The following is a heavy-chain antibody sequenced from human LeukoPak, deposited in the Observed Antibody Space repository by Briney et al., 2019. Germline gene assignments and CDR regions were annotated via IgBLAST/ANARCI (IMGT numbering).Heavy chain of an antibody. CDR3: ARTLLGVTRSWFDP. CDR2: IYYSGDT. D-gene: IGHD3-16*01. V-gene: IGHV4-39*07. Sequence: PSETLSLTCTVSGGSITSSSHYWGWIRQPPGKGLEWIGSIYYSGDTYYNPSLKSRVTISVDTSKNQFSLKLSSVTAADTAVYYCARTLLGVTRSWFDPWGQGTLVTVSS. J-gene: IGHJ5*02. CDR1: GGSITSSSHY.